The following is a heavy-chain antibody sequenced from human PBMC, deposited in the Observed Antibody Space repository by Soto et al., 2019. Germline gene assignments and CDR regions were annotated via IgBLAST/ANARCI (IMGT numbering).Heavy chain of an antibody. CDR3: VKCGGDKDVHFANNWFDR. Sequence: EEQLVASGGALVQPGASLRLSCSGTGFTFSDLCMNWVRRAPGKGLEYVAVISSNGGTKYYADPFKGRFSISRDNYRNTVYLQMTTLGMEDTAVYYGVKCGGDKDVHFANNWFDRWGQGTRFAVTS. J-gene: IGHJ5*02. CDR2: ISSNGGTK. V-gene: IGHV3-64D*08. D-gene: IGHD2-21*02. CDR1: GFTFSDLC.